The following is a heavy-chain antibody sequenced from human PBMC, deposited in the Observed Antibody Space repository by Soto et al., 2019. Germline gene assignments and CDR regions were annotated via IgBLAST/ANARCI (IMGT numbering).Heavy chain of an antibody. CDR2: VHHSWGS. D-gene: IGHD3-10*01. J-gene: IGHJ6*02. V-gene: IGHV4-59*08. Sequence: VPGAAAGVDYWSWFRQSPGKRMEWIGYVHHSWGSSYNPSLQSRVAISLDTSKSQFSLKVTSVTATDTAVYYWALQGFGPLHGLVDVWGQGTTVTVSS. CDR1: GAAAGVDY. CDR3: ALQGFGPLHGLVDV.